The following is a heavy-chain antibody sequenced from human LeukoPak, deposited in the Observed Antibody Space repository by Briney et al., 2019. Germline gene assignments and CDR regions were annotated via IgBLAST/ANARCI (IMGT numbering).Heavy chain of an antibody. CDR2: ISGSGGST. J-gene: IGHJ5*02. Sequence: GGSLRLSCAASGFTFSSYGMSWVRQAPGKGPEWVSAISGSGGSTYYADSVKGRFTISRDNAKNSLYLQMNSLRAEDTAVYYCARDPNRGFDPWGQGTLVTVSS. CDR1: GFTFSSYG. D-gene: IGHD3-16*02. CDR3: ARDPNRGFDP. V-gene: IGHV3-23*01.